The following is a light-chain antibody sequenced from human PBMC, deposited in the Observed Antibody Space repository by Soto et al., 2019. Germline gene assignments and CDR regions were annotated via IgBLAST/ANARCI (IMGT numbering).Light chain of an antibody. J-gene: IGKJ5*01. CDR2: GIS. CDR3: QQRSNWPIT. V-gene: IGKV3-15*01. CDR1: QSVSSN. Sequence: EIVMTQSPATLSVSPGERATLSCRASQSVSSNLAWYQQKPGQAPRLLIYGISTRANGIPTRFRGSGSGTDFTLTISSLEPEDFAVYYCQQRSNWPITFGQGTRLEIK.